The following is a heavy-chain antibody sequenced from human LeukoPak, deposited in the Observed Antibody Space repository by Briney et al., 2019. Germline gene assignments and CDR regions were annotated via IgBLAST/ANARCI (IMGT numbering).Heavy chain of an antibody. V-gene: IGHV1-69*13. CDR2: IIPIFGTA. J-gene: IGHJ6*02. CDR3: ARAEDGGYCRGGSCYPVFYGMDV. CDR1: GGTFSSYA. Sequence: GASVKVSCKASGGTFSSYAISWVRQAPGQGLEWMGGIIPIFGTANYAQKFQGRVTITADESTSTAYMELSSLRSEDTAVYYCARAEDGGYCRGGSCYPVFYGMDVWGQGTTVTVSS. D-gene: IGHD2-15*01.